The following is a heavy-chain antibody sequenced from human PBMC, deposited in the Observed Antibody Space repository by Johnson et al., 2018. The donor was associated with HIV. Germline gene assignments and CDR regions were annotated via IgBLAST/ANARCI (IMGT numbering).Heavy chain of an antibody. CDR1: GFSFTRCD. J-gene: IGHJ3*02. Sequence: VQLVESGGGVVQPGGSLRLSCAASGFSFTRCDMHWVREAPGKGLEWVANINHDVSAIHYVDSVKGRFTISRDNAKRSLFLQMNSLRVEDTAVYFCGSLGDGHQKGAFEIWGHGTMVTVSS. V-gene: IGHV3-7*01. CDR2: INHDVSAI. CDR3: GSLGDGHQKGAFEI. D-gene: IGHD3-16*01.